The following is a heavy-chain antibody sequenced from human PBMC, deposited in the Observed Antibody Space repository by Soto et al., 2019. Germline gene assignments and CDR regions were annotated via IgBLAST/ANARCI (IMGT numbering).Heavy chain of an antibody. V-gene: IGHV4-31*03. Sequence: QVQLQESGPGLVKPSQTLSLTCTVSGGSISSGGYYWSWIRQHPGKGLEWIGYIYYSGSTYYNPSLKGRVTISLDTSKNPFSLKLGSGTAADTAVYYCARVLRWFGEGGYFDYWGQGTLVTVSS. CDR1: GGSISSGGYY. J-gene: IGHJ4*02. CDR2: IYYSGST. CDR3: ARVLRWFGEGGYFDY. D-gene: IGHD3-10*01.